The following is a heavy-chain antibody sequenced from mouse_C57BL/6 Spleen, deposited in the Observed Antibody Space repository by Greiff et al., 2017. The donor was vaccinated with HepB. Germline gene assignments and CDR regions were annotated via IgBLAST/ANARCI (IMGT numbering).Heavy chain of an antibody. CDR1: GYTFTSYG. V-gene: IGHV1-81*01. CDR2: IYPRSGNT. D-gene: IGHD1-1*01. CDR3: ARLDYYGSSYGNYFDY. Sequence: VQLQQSGAELARPGASVKLSCKASGYTFTSYGISWVKQSTGQGLEWIGEIYPRSGNTYYNEKFKGKATLTADKSSSTAYMELRSLTSEDSAVYFCARLDYYGSSYGNYFDYWGQGTTLTVSS. J-gene: IGHJ2*01.